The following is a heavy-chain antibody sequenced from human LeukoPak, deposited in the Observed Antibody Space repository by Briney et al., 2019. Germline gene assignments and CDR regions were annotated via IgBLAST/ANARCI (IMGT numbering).Heavy chain of an antibody. D-gene: IGHD5-18*01. V-gene: IGHV3-48*01. Sequence: GGSLRLSCAASGFTLRTYDMNWVRQAPGRGLEWVSYISSRGSSIYYADSVKGRFTISRDDAMNSLYLQMNSLRAEDTAVYYCGRDPGYGYFGAFDIWGQGTMVTVSS. J-gene: IGHJ3*02. CDR1: GFTLRTYD. CDR2: ISSRGSSI. CDR3: GRDPGYGYFGAFDI.